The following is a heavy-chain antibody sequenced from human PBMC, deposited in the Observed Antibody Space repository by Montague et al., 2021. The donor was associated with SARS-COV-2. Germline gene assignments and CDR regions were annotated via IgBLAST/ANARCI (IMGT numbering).Heavy chain of an antibody. V-gene: IGHV4-34*01. J-gene: IGHJ6*02. CDR1: GGSFSGYY. CDR2: TNDSGRT. CDR3: ARGYCSGSGCYYYYGMDV. D-gene: IGHD2-15*01. Sequence: SETLSLTCAVYGGSFSGYYWCWIRQPPGRGLEWIGETNDSGRTNYNPSPKGRVTISVDTSKNQFSLGLSSVTAAETAVYFCARGYCSGSGCYYYYGMDVWGQGTTGPVSS.